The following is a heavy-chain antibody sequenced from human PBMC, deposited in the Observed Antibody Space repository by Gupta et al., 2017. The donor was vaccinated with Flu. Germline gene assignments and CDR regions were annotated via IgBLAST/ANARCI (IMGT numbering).Heavy chain of an antibody. J-gene: IGHJ6*02. CDR3: ARGRWVQPTRGLDPDPRNSGMDV. Sequence: QVQLVQSGAEVKKPGSSVKVSCKASGGTFGSFTLTWVRQAPGQGLEWMGGITPLFGSTNYARKFQGRVTITADGSTSTAYLEVSSLRSEDTAVYYCARGRWVQPTRGLDPDPRNSGMDVWGQGSTVTVSS. V-gene: IGHV1-69*01. CDR2: ITPLFGST. CDR1: GGTFGSFT. D-gene: IGHD1-1*01.